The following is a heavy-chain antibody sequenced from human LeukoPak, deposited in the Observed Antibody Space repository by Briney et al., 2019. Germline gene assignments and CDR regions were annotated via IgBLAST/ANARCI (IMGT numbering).Heavy chain of an antibody. D-gene: IGHD1-26*01. J-gene: IGHJ4*02. CDR1: GFTFSSYS. CDR2: ISSSSSYI. Sequence: SGGSLRLSCAASGFTFSSYSMNWVRQAPGKGLEWVSSISSSSSYIYYADSVKGRFTISRDNAKNSLYLQMNSLRAEDTAVYYCARDLTDSGGYDEVDYWGQGTLVTVSS. V-gene: IGHV3-21*01. CDR3: ARDLTDSGGYDEVDY.